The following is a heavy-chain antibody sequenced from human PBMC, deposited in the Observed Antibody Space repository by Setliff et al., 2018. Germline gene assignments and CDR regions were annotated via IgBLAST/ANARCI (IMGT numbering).Heavy chain of an antibody. V-gene: IGHV1-69*05. CDR1: GGTFSSYG. CDR2: TIPIFRTT. CDR3: AREGVDTRSSTDYRYYMDV. J-gene: IGHJ6*03. Sequence: SVKVSCKASGGTFSSYGVSWVRQAPGQGLEWMGGTIPIFRTTNYAREFQGRVTIITDESTSTAYMELSSLTSADTAVYYCAREGVDTRSSTDYRYYMDVWGKGTTVTAP. D-gene: IGHD5-18*01.